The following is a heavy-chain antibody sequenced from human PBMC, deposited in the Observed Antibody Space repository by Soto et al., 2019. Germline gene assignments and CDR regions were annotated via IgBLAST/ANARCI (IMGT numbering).Heavy chain of an antibody. V-gene: IGHV3-30-3*01. Sequence: QVQLVESGGGVVQPGRSLRLSCAASGCTFSSYAMHWVRQAPCKGLEWVAVISYDGSNKYYADSVKGRFTISRDNSKNTLYLQMNSLRAEDTAVYYCAREEVATIGDGVYYYGMDVWGQGTTVTVSS. CDR2: ISYDGSNK. D-gene: IGHD5-12*01. J-gene: IGHJ6*02. CDR3: AREEVATIGDGVYYYGMDV. CDR1: GCTFSSYA.